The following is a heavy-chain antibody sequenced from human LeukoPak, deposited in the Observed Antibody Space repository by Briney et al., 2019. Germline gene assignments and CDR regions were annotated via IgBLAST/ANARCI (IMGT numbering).Heavy chain of an antibody. D-gene: IGHD3-10*01. V-gene: IGHV4-4*02. Sequence: SGTLSLTCAVSGGSISSSNWWSWVRQPPGKGLEWIGEIYHSGSTNYNPSLKSRVTISVDKSKNQFSLKLSSVTAADTAVYYCARVSRALWFGERKNWFDPWGQGTLVTVSS. CDR1: GGSISSSNW. CDR2: IYHSGST. CDR3: ARVSRALWFGERKNWFDP. J-gene: IGHJ5*02.